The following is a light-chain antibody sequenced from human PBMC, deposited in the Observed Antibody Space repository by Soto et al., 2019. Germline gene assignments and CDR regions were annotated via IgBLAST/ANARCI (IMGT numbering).Light chain of an antibody. V-gene: IGLV1-40*01. CDR3: QSYDSSLSASYV. Sequence: QSVLTQPPSVSGAPGQRVTISCPGCSSNIGAGCEVHWYQHLPGKAPKLLIYGNTNRPSGVPDRFSGSKSGTPASLAITGLQAEDEADYYCQSYDSSLSASYVFGGGTKVTVL. CDR1: SSNIGAGCE. CDR2: GNT. J-gene: IGLJ1*01.